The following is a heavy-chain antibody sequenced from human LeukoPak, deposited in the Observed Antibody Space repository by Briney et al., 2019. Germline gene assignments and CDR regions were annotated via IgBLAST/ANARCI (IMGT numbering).Heavy chain of an antibody. CDR1: GFIFRNYG. CDR2: IWYDGSNK. V-gene: IGHV3-33*01. D-gene: IGHD3-22*01. CDR3: ARETTRDLYDSGGYYHGHLDY. J-gene: IGHJ4*02. Sequence: GGSLRLSCAASGFIFRNYGMHWVRQAPGKGLEWVAAIWYDGSNKYYADSVKGRFTISRDNSKNTLSLQMNSLRAEDTAMYYCARETTRDLYDSGGYYHGHLDYWGQGTLVTVSS.